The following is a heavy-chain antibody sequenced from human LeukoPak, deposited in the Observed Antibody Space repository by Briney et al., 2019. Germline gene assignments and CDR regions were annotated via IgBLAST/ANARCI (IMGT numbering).Heavy chain of an antibody. CDR3: AREPKTIFGVVSNDAFDI. CDR1: GFTLSSYW. CDR2: IKQDGSEK. V-gene: IGHV3-7*01. Sequence: PGGSLRLSCAASGFTLSSYWMSWVRQAPGKGLEWVANIKQDGSEKYYVDSVKGRFTISRDNAKNSLYLQMNSLRAEDTAVYYCAREPKTIFGVVSNDAFDIWGQGTMVTVSS. D-gene: IGHD3-3*01. J-gene: IGHJ3*02.